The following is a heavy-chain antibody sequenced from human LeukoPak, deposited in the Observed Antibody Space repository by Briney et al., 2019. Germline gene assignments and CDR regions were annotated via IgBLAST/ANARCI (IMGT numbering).Heavy chain of an antibody. CDR3: ARSVIAVAGYDAFDI. CDR1: GFIFSPYS. J-gene: IGHJ3*02. D-gene: IGHD6-19*01. CDR2: ISSRSFTI. V-gene: IGHV3-48*02. Sequence: GVSLRLSCAPSGFIFSPYSMNWVRQAPGNGLDWVSYISSRSFTIYYADSVKGRFTISRDNDKNSLYLEMNSLRDEDTAVYYCARSVIAVAGYDAFDIWGQGTVVTVSS.